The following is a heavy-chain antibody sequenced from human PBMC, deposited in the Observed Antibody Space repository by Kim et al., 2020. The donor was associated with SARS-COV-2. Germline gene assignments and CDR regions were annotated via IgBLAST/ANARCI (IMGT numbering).Heavy chain of an antibody. V-gene: IGHV1-69*13. CDR1: GGTFSSYA. D-gene: IGHD6-13*01. CDR2: IIPIFGTA. Sequence: SVKVSCKASGGTFSSYAISWVRQAPGQGLEWMGGIIPIFGTANYAQKFQGRVTITADESTSTAYMELSSLRSEDTALYYCARTAGWGSSWFGYWYFDLWGGGTLVTVSS. CDR3: ARTAGWGSSWFGYWYFDL. J-gene: IGHJ2*01.